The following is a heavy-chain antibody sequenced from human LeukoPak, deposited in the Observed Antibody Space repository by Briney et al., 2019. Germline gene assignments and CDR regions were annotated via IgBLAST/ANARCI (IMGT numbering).Heavy chain of an antibody. V-gene: IGHV3-23*01. J-gene: IGHJ4*02. CDR3: AKTPRYCSSTSCYLVVFDY. Sequence: GGSLRLSCAPSGFTFSSYAMSWVRQAPGKGLEWVSAISGSGGSTYYADSVKGRFTISRDNSKNTLYLQMNSLGAEDTAVYYCAKTPRYCSSTSCYLVVFDYWGQETLVTVSS. CDR1: GFTFSSYA. D-gene: IGHD2-2*01. CDR2: ISGSGGST.